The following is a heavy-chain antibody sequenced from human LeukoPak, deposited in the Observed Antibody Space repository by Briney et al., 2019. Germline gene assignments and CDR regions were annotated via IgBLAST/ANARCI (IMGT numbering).Heavy chain of an antibody. CDR1: GYTFTGYH. J-gene: IGHJ4*02. CDR2: INPSSGGI. D-gene: IGHD3-22*01. CDR3: ARDPSQYYYDRSGYYGPSVTYFDY. Sequence: ASVKVSCKTSGYTFTGYHIHWVRQAPGQGLEWMGMINPSSGGISYSQKFQGRVTMTRDTSTSTIYMEFSSLRSEDTAVYYCARDPSQYYYDRSGYYGPSVTYFDYWGQGTLVSVSS. V-gene: IGHV1-46*01.